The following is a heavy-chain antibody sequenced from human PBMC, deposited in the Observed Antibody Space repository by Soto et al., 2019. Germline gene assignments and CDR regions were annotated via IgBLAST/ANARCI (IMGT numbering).Heavy chain of an antibody. J-gene: IGHJ4*02. CDR3: AKHQKRIQMIVEDSDFDN. V-gene: IGHV3-23*01. CDR2: ISGSGGST. D-gene: IGHD3-22*01. CDR1: GFTFSSYA. Sequence: GGSLRLSCAASGFTFSSYAMSWVRQAPGKGLEWVSAISGSGGSTYYADSVKGRYTISRDNSKNTLYQQMNSLRAEDKAVYCCAKHQKRIQMIVEDSDFDNWGQGTLVTVSS.